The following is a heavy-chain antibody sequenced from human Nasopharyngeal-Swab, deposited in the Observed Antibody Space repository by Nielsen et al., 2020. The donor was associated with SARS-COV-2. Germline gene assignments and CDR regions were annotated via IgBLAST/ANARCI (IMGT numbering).Heavy chain of an antibody. CDR2: IAHDASNE. CDR1: GFTFSSFG. Sequence: GESLKISCAASGFTFSSFGMHWVRQAPGKGLEWVAFIAHDASNEYYGDSVKGRFSISRDSSKTTLYLHMDSLQGEDTAVYYCARDAPAHYGAFYWGRGTLVTVSS. D-gene: IGHD4-17*01. J-gene: IGHJ4*02. CDR3: ARDAPAHYGAFY. V-gene: IGHV3-30*03.